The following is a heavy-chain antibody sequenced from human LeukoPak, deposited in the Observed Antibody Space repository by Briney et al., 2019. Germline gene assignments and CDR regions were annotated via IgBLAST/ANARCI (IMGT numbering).Heavy chain of an antibody. CDR3: ARDSFVVREIDY. CDR2: IYYSGST. J-gene: IGHJ4*02. V-gene: IGHV4-59*01. CDR1: GGSFSGYY. D-gene: IGHD3-10*01. Sequence: SETLSLTCAVYGGSFSGYYWSWIRQPPGKGLEWIGYIYYSGSTNYNPSLKSRVTISVDTSKNQFSLKLSSVTAADTAVYYCARDSFVVREIDYWGQGTLVTVSS.